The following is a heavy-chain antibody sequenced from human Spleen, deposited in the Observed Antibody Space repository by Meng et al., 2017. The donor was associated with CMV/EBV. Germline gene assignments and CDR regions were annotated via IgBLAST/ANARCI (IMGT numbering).Heavy chain of an antibody. CDR2: IDWDDAK. CDR3: ARHPVGYYYDSSVYPI. CDR1: GFSLSATGMR. Sequence: SGPTLVKPTQTLTLTCAFSGFSLSATGMRVSWIRQPPNKALEWLARIDWDDAKFYSTSLKTRLTISMDTSKNQVVLTMTNMDPADTAVYYCARHPVGYYYDSSVYPIWGQGTMVTVSS. V-gene: IGHV2-70*03. D-gene: IGHD3-22*01. J-gene: IGHJ3*02.